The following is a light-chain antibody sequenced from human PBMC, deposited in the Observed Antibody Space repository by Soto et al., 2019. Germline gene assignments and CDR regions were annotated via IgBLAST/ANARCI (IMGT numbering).Light chain of an antibody. CDR1: QSISSW. Sequence: DSQMTQSPSTLSASVGDRVTITCRASQSISSWLAWYQHQPGKAPNLLIYKASSLESGVPSRFSGSGSGTEFTLTVSSLQPDDLATYYCQQYDSYPLTLGGGTKVEIK. V-gene: IGKV1-5*03. CDR3: QQYDSYPLT. J-gene: IGKJ4*01. CDR2: KAS.